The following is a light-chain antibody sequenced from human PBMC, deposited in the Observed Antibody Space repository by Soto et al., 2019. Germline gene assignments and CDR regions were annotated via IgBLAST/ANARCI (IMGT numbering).Light chain of an antibody. CDR2: AAS. J-gene: IGKJ3*01. V-gene: IGKV1-39*01. CDR3: QQSYSTPLT. CDR1: QSISSY. Sequence: DIQMTQSPSSLSASVGDRVTITCRASQSISSYLNWYQQKPGKAPKLLIYAASSLKSGVPSRFSGSGSGTDFTLTINSLQPEDFATYYCQQSYSTPLTFGPGTKVDIK.